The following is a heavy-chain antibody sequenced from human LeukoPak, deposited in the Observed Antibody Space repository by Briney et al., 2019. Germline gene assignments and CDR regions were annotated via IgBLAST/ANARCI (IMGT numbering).Heavy chain of an antibody. V-gene: IGHV3-30*18. D-gene: IGHD2-21*02. CDR2: ISYDGSNK. J-gene: IGHJ5*02. Sequence: GGSLRLSCAASGFTFSSYGMHWVRQAPGKGLEWVAVISYDGSNKYYADSVKVRFTISRDNSKNTLYMQMNSLRAEDTAVYYCAKDPVWRGGGDCCNWFDPWGQGTLVTVSS. CDR1: GFTFSSYG. CDR3: AKDPVWRGGGDCCNWFDP.